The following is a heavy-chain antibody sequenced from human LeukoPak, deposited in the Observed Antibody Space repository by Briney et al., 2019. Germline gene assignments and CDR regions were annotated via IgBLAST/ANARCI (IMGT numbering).Heavy chain of an antibody. CDR2: IYTRGST. J-gene: IGHJ5*02. V-gene: IGHV4-4*07. Sequence: PLETLSLTCTVSGGSISSYYWGWIPQPAGKGLEWIARIYTRGSTNYNPSLKSRVTMSVDTSKNQFSLKLSSVTAADTAVCYCARIRRDILTGYYSGWVDPWGEGTLVTVSS. CDR1: GGSISSYY. D-gene: IGHD3-9*01. CDR3: ARIRRDILTGYYSGWVDP.